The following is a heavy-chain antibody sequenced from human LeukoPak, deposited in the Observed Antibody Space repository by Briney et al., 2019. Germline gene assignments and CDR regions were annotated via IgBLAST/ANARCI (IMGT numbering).Heavy chain of an antibody. CDR2: ISYDGSNK. V-gene: IGHV3-30*03. Sequence: PGRSLRLSCAASGFTFSSYGMHWVRQAPGKGLEWVAVISYDGSNKYYADSVKGRFTISRDNAKTSLYLQMSNLRAEDTAVYYCARGGGYGDSWGQGTLVTVSS. CDR3: ARGGGYGDS. D-gene: IGHD1-1*01. J-gene: IGHJ4*02. CDR1: GFTFSSYG.